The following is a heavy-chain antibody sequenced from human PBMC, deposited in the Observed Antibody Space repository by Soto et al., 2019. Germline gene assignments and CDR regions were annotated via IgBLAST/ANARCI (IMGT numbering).Heavy chain of an antibody. V-gene: IGHV4-59*08. J-gene: IGHJ4*02. CDR1: GGSISSYY. Sequence: QVQLQESGPGLVKPSETLSLTCTVSGGSISSYYWSWIRQPPGKGLEWIGYIYYSGSTNYNPSLKSRVTISVDTSKNQFSLKLSSVTAADTAVYYCARLRSVAGTHPSIDYWGQGTLVTVSS. CDR3: ARLRSVAGTHPSIDY. CDR2: IYYSGST. D-gene: IGHD6-19*01.